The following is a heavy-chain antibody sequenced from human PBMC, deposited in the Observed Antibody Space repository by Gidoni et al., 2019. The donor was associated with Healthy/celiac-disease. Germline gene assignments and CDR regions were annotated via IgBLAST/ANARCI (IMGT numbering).Heavy chain of an antibody. J-gene: IGHJ4*02. CDR1: GFTFSSYA. CDR3: ARDGGSGSYYGY. D-gene: IGHD1-26*01. Sequence: QVQLVESGGGVVQPGRSLSLSCAASGFTFSSYAMHWVRQAPGKGLEWVAVISYDGSNKYYADSVKGRFTISRDNSKNTLYLQMNSLRAEDTAVYYCARDGGSGSYYGYWGQGTLVTVSS. V-gene: IGHV3-30-3*01. CDR2: ISYDGSNK.